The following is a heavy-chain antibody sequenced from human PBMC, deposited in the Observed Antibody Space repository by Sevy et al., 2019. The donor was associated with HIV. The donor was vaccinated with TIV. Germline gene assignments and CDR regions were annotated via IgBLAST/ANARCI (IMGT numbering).Heavy chain of an antibody. CDR2: IKQDGSEK. CDR1: GFTFSSYW. J-gene: IGHJ6*02. V-gene: IGHV3-7*01. CDR3: ARDYPNNYYDSSGTNYYYGMDV. Sequence: GGSLRLSCAASGFTFSSYWMSWVRQAPGKGLEWVANIKQDGSEKYYVDSVKGQFTISRDNAKNSLYLQMNSLRAEDTAVYYCARDYPNNYYDSSGTNYYYGMDVWGQGTTVTVSS. D-gene: IGHD3-22*01.